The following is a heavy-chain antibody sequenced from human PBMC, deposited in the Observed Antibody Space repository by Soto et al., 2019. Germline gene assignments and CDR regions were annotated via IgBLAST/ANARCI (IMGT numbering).Heavy chain of an antibody. CDR1: GYTFTSYG. Sequence: ASVKVSCKASGYTFTSYGISWVRQAPGQGLEWMGWISAYNGNTNYAQKLQGRVTMTTDTSTSTAYMELRSLRSDDTAVYYCARDRDYGTAPRVDYYMDVWGKGTTVTVSS. CDR2: ISAYNGNT. CDR3: ARDRDYGTAPRVDYYMDV. V-gene: IGHV1-18*01. D-gene: IGHD3-10*01. J-gene: IGHJ6*03.